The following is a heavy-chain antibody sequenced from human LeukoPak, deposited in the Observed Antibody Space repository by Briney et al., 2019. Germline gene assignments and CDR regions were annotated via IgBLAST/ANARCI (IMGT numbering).Heavy chain of an antibody. V-gene: IGHV3-21*01. CDR1: GFTFSSYS. CDR3: ARVGGYCSSTSCSHAFDI. J-gene: IGHJ3*02. D-gene: IGHD2-2*01. CDR2: ISSSSSYI. Sequence: GGSLRLSCAASGFTFSSYSMNWVRQAPGKGLEWVSSISSSSSYIYYADSVKGRFTISRDNAKNSLYLQMNSLRAEDTAVYYCARVGGYCSSTSCSHAFDIWGQGTMVTVSS.